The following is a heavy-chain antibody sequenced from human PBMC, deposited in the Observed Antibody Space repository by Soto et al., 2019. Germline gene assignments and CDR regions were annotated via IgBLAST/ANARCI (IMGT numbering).Heavy chain of an antibody. CDR1: GFTFSSYW. V-gene: IGHV3-74*01. J-gene: IGHJ4*02. Sequence: GGSLRLSCAASGFTFSSYWMHWVRQAPGKGLVWVSRINSDGSSTSYADSVKGRFTISRDNAKNTLYLQMNSLRAEDTAVYYCARVSWSGYLIDSGHFDYWGQGTLVTVSS. CDR3: ARVSWSGYLIDSGHFDY. CDR2: INSDGSST. D-gene: IGHD3-3*01.